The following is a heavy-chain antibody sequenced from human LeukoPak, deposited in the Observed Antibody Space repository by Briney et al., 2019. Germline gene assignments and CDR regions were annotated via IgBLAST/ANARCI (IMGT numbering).Heavy chain of an antibody. Sequence: GGSLRLSCAASGFTFDDYTMHWVRQAPGKGLEWVSVIYSGGNTYYADSVKGRFTISRDNSKNTLYLQMNSLRAEDTAVYYCAREGYSGSYYDYWGQGTLVTVSS. J-gene: IGHJ4*02. D-gene: IGHD1-26*01. CDR1: GFTFDDYT. V-gene: IGHV3-66*01. CDR3: AREGYSGSYYDY. CDR2: IYSGGNT.